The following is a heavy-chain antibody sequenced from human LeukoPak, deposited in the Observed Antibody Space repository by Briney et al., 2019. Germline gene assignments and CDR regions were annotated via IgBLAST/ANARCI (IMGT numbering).Heavy chain of an antibody. CDR2: MNPNSGNT. D-gene: IGHD5-12*01. V-gene: IGHV1-8*02. CDR1: GYTFTGYY. J-gene: IGHJ4*02. CDR3: ARGLAWLRYRSIDY. Sequence: ASVKVSCKASGYTFTGYYMHWVRQATGQGLEWMGWMNPNSGNTGYAQKFQGRVTMTRNTSISTAYMELSSLRSEDTAVYYCARGLAWLRYRSIDYWGQGTLVTVSS.